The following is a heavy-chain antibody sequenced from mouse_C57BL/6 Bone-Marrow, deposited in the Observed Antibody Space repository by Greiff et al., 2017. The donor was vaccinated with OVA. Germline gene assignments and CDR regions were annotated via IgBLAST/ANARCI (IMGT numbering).Heavy chain of an antibody. CDR1: GFTFSSYA. CDR3: AREGDLGIYYGNYYAMDY. D-gene: IGHD2-1*01. V-gene: IGHV5-4*01. CDR2: ISDGGSYT. J-gene: IGHJ4*01. Sequence: EVKVVESGGGLVKPGGSLKLSCAASGFTFSSYAMSWVRQTPEKRLEWVATISDGGSYTYYPDNVKGRFTISRDNAKNNLYLQMSHLKSEDTAMYYCAREGDLGIYYGNYYAMDYWGQGTSVTVSS.